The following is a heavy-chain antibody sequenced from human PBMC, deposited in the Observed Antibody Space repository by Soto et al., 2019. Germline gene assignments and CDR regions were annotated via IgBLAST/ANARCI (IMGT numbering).Heavy chain of an antibody. CDR1: GFTFSGST. D-gene: IGHD2-2*02. V-gene: IGHV3-73*01. CDR3: TRPSRRYCRSTTCYNGFDI. J-gene: IGHJ3*02. CDR2: IRSKANSYAT. Sequence: LRLSCAASGFTFSGSTMHWVRQASGKGLEWVGRIRSKANSYATAYAASVKGRFTISRDDSKNRAYLQMNSLKTDDTAAYHCTRPSRRYCRSTTCYNGFDIRDQQTRVTVSS.